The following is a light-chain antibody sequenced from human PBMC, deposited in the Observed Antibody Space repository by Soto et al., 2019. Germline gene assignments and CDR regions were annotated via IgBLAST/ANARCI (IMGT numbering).Light chain of an antibody. CDR3: RQYKCYSGT. Sequence: DIQMTQSPSTLSASVGDRVTITCRASQSIDTWLAWYQQKPGKAPKLLIYKASFFESVVPSRFSGSGSGTYFILTISSLQPDDFATCYCRQYKCYSGTFGQWTKVEIK. J-gene: IGKJ1*01. CDR2: KAS. CDR1: QSIDTW. V-gene: IGKV1-5*03.